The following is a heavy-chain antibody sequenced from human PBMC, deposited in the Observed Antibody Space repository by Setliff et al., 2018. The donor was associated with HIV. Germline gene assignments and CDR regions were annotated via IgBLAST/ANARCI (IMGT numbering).Heavy chain of an antibody. CDR3: SRGRELDYYYYYMDV. Sequence: TSETLSLTCAVYGGSFNGYSWTWIRQPPGKGLEWIGGINHSGSTNYNPSLKSRVTISVDTSKSQFSLRLNSVTATDTALYYCSRGRELDYYYYYMDVWGKGTTVTVSS. CDR1: GGSFNGYS. CDR2: INHSGST. J-gene: IGHJ6*03. D-gene: IGHD3-10*01. V-gene: IGHV4-34*01.